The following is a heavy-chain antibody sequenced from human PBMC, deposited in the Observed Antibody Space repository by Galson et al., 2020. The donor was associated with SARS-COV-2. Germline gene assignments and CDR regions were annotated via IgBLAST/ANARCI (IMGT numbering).Heavy chain of an antibody. CDR3: ARPLNMITFGFDY. Sequence: SETLSLTCTVSGGSISSSSYYWGWIRQPPGKGLEWIGSIYYSGSTYYNPSLKSLVTISVDTSKNQFSLKLSSVTAADTAVYYCARPLNMITFGFDYWGQGTLVTVSS. CDR2: IYYSGST. CDR1: GGSISSSSYY. D-gene: IGHD3-16*01. V-gene: IGHV4-39*01. J-gene: IGHJ4*02.